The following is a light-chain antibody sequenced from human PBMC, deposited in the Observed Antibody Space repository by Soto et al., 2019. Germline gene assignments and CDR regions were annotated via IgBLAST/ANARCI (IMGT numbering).Light chain of an antibody. Sequence: QSALTQPRSVSGSPGQSVTISCTGTSSDVGGYNYVSWYQQYPGKAPKVMIYDVKTRPSGVPDRFSGPKSGNTASLTISGLQAEDEADYYCCSYAGSYTFVFGTGTKLTVL. CDR1: SSDVGGYNY. J-gene: IGLJ1*01. V-gene: IGLV2-11*01. CDR2: DVK. CDR3: CSYAGSYTFV.